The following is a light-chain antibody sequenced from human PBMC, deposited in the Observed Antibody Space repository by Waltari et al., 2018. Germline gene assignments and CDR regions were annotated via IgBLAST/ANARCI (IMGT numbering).Light chain of an antibody. CDR3: QQYSASPWT. V-gene: IGKV3-20*01. Sequence: EIVLTQSPGTLSLSPGKRATLSCRASQSVSSNYLAWYQQKPGQAPSLLIYGISSRATGIPDRFRGSGSGTDLTLTISRLEPEDFAMYYCQQYSASPWTFGQGTKVDIE. J-gene: IGKJ1*01. CDR1: QSVSSNY. CDR2: GIS.